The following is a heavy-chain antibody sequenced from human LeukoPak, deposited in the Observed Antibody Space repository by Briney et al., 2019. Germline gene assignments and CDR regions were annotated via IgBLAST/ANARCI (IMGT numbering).Heavy chain of an antibody. J-gene: IGHJ4*02. CDR3: AKDPPYYYDSSGSYGEY. CDR1: GFTFSSYA. D-gene: IGHD3-22*01. Sequence: GGSLRLSCAASGFTFSSYAMSWVRQAPGKGLELVSAISGSGGSTYYVDSVKGRFTISRDNSKNTLYLQMNSLRAEDTAVYYCAKDPPYYYDSSGSYGEYWGQGTLVTVSS. V-gene: IGHV3-23*01. CDR2: ISGSGGST.